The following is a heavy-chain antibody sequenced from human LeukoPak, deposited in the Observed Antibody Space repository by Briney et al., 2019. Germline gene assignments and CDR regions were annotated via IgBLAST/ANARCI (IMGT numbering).Heavy chain of an antibody. Sequence: SETLSLTCTVSGGSISNYYWSWIRQSPGKGLEWIGNIYYSGSTNYNSSLKSRVTISVDTSKNQFSLKLSSVTAADTAVYYCARVELPAFDIWGQGTMVTVSS. J-gene: IGHJ3*02. CDR2: IYYSGST. CDR3: ARVELPAFDI. V-gene: IGHV4-59*01. CDR1: GGSISNYY. D-gene: IGHD1-26*01.